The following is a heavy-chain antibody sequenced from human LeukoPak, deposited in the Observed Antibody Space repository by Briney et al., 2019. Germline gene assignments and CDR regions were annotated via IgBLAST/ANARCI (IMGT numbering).Heavy chain of an antibody. Sequence: GGSLRLSCAASGYTFTGYYMHWVRQAPGQGLEWMGWINPNSGGTNYAQKFQGRVTMTRDTSISTAYMGLSRLRSDDTAVYYCARDRRRYYGSGSYFPPYFDYWGQGTLVTVSS. CDR1: GYTFTGYY. J-gene: IGHJ4*02. V-gene: IGHV1-2*02. D-gene: IGHD3-10*01. CDR2: INPNSGGT. CDR3: ARDRRRYYGSGSYFPPYFDY.